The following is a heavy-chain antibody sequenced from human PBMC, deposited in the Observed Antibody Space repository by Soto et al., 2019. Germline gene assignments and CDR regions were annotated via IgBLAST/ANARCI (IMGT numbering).Heavy chain of an antibody. V-gene: IGHV3-53*01. CDR3: ARGRAAVEIPTHLSEYAMDV. Sequence: ELQLVESGGGLIQPGGSLRLSCAASGFAVSNNYLTWVRQAPGKGLECVSVIYGGGHTHNADSVKGRFTISRDNSKNTVYLQMDSLRAEDTAVYYCARGRAAVEIPTHLSEYAMDVWGQGTTVTVSS. CDR1: GFAVSNNY. D-gene: IGHD2-2*01. CDR2: IYGGGHT. J-gene: IGHJ6*02.